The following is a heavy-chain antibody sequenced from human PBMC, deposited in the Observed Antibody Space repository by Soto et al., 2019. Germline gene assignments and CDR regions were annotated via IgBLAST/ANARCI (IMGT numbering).Heavy chain of an antibody. D-gene: IGHD3-3*01. J-gene: IGHJ5*02. V-gene: IGHV3-23*01. CDR1: GFTFSSYA. CDR3: AKEGSTDYDFWSGPYNWFDP. CDR2: ISGSGGST. Sequence: GGSLRLSCAASGFTFSSYAMSWVRQAPGKGLEWVSAISGSGGSTYYAASLKGRFTISRDNSKNTLYLQLNSLRAADTAVYYCAKEGSTDYDFWSGPYNWFDPWGQGTLVTVSS.